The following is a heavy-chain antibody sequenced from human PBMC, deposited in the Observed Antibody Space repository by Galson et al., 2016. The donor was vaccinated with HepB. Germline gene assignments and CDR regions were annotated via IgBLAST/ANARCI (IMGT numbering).Heavy chain of an antibody. CDR3: ATDASVASGWYVW. V-gene: IGHV1-69*13. D-gene: IGHD6-19*01. J-gene: IGHJ1*01. CDR2: IVPLYVIV. Sequence: SVKVSCKASGGTFSTYAISWVRQAPGQGLEWMGGIVPLYVIVKYAQKFQGRVMITADESTGTVYMELSSLRSDDTAVYYCATDASVASGWYVWWGQGTVVTVSS. CDR1: GGTFSTYA.